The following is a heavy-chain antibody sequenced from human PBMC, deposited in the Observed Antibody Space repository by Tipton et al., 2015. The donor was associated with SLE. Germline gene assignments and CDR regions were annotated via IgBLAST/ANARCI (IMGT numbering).Heavy chain of an antibody. V-gene: IGHV3-23*01. CDR3: AKNPPATPGYSSGWWRYFDY. D-gene: IGHD6-19*01. Sequence: SLRLSCAASGFTFSSYAMSWVRQAPGKGLEWVSGISSSGASTYYADSVKGRLTISRDNSKNTLYLQMGSLRADDTAVYYCAKNPPATPGYSSGWWRYFDYWGQGILVTVSS. J-gene: IGHJ4*02. CDR1: GFTFSSYA. CDR2: ISSSGAST.